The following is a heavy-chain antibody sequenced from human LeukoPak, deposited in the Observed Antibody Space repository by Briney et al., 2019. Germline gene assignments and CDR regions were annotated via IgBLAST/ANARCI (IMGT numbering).Heavy chain of an antibody. J-gene: IGHJ4*02. CDR1: GGTFSSYA. CDR3: ARDATGTPASY. V-gene: IGHV1-69*05. CDR2: IIPIFGTA. D-gene: IGHD1-1*01. Sequence: ASVKVSCKASGGTFSSYAISWVRQAPGQGLEWMGGIIPIFGTANYAQKFQGRVTITTDESTCTAYMELSSLGSEDTAVYYCARDATGTPASYWGQGTLVTVSS.